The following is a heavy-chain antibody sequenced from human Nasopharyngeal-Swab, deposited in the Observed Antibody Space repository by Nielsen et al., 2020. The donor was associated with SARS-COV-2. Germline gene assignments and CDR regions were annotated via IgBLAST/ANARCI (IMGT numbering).Heavy chain of an antibody. Sequence: GESLKISYAASGFSFSSYWMTWVRQAPGKGLEWVANLNKDGSETYYVDSVKGRFTISRDNAKNSLFLQMNTLRGEDTAVYYCVRNMDVWGQGTTVTVSS. CDR3: VRNMDV. J-gene: IGHJ6*02. CDR1: GFSFSSYW. V-gene: IGHV3-7*01. CDR2: LNKDGSET.